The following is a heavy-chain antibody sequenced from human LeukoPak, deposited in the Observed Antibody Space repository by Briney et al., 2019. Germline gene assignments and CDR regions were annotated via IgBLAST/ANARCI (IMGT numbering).Heavy chain of an antibody. D-gene: IGHD5-18*01. CDR2: IWYDGSNK. J-gene: IGHJ4*02. CDR1: GFTFSSYG. CDR3: ARGEDTAMALAY. V-gene: IGHV3-33*01. Sequence: GRSLRLSCAASGFTFSSYGMHWVRQAPGKGLEWVAVIWYDGSNKYYADSVKGRFTISRDNSKNTLYLQMNSLRAEDTAVYYCARGEDTAMALAYWGQGTLVTVSS.